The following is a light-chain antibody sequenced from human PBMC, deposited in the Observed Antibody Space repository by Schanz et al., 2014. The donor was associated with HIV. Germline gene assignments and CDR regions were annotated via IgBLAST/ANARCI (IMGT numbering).Light chain of an antibody. CDR1: QTISSY. J-gene: IGKJ1*01. CDR3: QQSYSTPRT. CDR2: AAS. V-gene: IGKV1-39*01. Sequence: DIQMTQSPSSLSASVGDRVSITCRASQTISSYLHWYQQKPGKAPKLLISAASSLHSGVPSRFSGSGSGTEFTLTISSLQPEDFATYYCQQSYSTPRTFGQGTKVEIK.